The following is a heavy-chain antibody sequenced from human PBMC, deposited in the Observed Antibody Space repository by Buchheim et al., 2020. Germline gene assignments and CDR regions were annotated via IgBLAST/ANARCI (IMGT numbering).Heavy chain of an antibody. CDR1: GYTFTSYY. CDR2: INPSGGTT. V-gene: IGHV1-46*03. Sequence: QVQLVQSGAEVKKPGASVKVSCKASGYTFTSYYMHWVRQAPGQGLEWMGIINPSGGTTSYAQKFQGRVTMTRDTSTSTVYMELSSLRSEDTAVYYCARALEPAAYTYYYYGLDVWGQGTT. CDR3: ARALEPAAYTYYYYGLDV. D-gene: IGHD6-13*01. J-gene: IGHJ6*02.